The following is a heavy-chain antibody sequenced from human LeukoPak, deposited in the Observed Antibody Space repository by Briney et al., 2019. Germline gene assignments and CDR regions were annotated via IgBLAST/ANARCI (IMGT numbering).Heavy chain of an antibody. CDR1: GGSISSGSYY. D-gene: IGHD3-3*01. CDR3: ARAADFWGSYPIYYFDY. J-gene: IGHJ4*02. CDR2: IYTSGST. V-gene: IGHV4-61*02. Sequence: SETLSLICTVSGGSISSGSYYWRWIRQPAGKGLEWIGRIYTSGSTNYNPSLKSRVTISVDTSKNQFSLKLTSVTAADTAVYYCARAADFWGSYPIYYFDYWGQGTLVTVSS.